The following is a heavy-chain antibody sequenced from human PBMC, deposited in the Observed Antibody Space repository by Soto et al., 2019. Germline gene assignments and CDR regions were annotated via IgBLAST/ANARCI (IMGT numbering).Heavy chain of an antibody. D-gene: IGHD5-12*01. CDR3: ASGRPSGRHY. Sequence: EVQLVESGGGLVQPGGSLRLSCAASGFTVSHNYMSWVRQPTGKGLEWVSVMYSGGGTYYADSVKGRFTISRHNSQNTLYLQMNSRRAEDTAVYYCASGRPSGRHYWGQGTLVTVSS. J-gene: IGHJ4*02. CDR1: GFTVSHNY. CDR2: MYSGGGT. V-gene: IGHV3-53*04.